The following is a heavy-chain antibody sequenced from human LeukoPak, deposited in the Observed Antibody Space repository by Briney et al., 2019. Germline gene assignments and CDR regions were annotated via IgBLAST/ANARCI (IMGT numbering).Heavy chain of an antibody. J-gene: IGHJ6*03. Sequence: GGSLRLSCAASGFTFSNYGIHWVRQAPGKGLEWVAFTRYDGSNKYYADSVKGRFTISRDNSKNTLYLQMNSLRAEDTAVYYCARDGRPHCTNGVCQPIVLFPYYYYYMDVWGKGTTVTVSS. CDR1: GFTFSNYG. CDR3: ARDGRPHCTNGVCQPIVLFPYYYYYMDV. V-gene: IGHV3-30*02. CDR2: TRYDGSNK. D-gene: IGHD2-8*01.